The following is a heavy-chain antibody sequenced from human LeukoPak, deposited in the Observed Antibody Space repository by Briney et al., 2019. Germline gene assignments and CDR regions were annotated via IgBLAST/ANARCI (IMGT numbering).Heavy chain of an antibody. V-gene: IGHV3-7*01. CDR3: ASDEYSSSFDY. J-gene: IGHJ4*02. D-gene: IGHD6-6*01. CDR2: IKQDGSEK. CDR1: GFTFSSYW. Sequence: PGGSLRLSCAASGFTFSSYWMNWVRQAPGKGLEWVANIKQDGSEKYYVDSVKGRFTISRDNAKNSLYLQMNSLRAEDTAVYYCASDEYSSSFDYWGQGTLVTVSS.